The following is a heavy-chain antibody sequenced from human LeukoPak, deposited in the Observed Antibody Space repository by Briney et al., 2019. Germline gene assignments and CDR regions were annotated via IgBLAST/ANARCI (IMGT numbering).Heavy chain of an antibody. CDR2: IYTSGST. CDR1: GGSFSGYY. V-gene: IGHV4-59*10. CDR3: ARISDCSSSSCPYYYYMDV. J-gene: IGHJ6*03. Sequence: PSETLSLTCAVYGGSFSGYYWSWIRQPAGKGLEWIGRIYTSGSTNYNPSLESRVTMSVDTSKNQFSLKLSSVTAADTAVYYCARISDCSSSSCPYYYYMDVWGKGTTVTVSS. D-gene: IGHD2-2*01.